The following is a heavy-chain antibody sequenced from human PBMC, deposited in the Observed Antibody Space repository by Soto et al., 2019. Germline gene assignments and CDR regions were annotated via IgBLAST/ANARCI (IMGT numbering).Heavy chain of an antibody. Sequence: EVQLLESGGGLVQPGGSLRLSCAASGFTFNNYAMTWVRQAPGKGLEWVSAISGGGDTTSYADSVKGRFTVSRDGSENTLYLQMSSPRAEDTALYYCAKGRGGSGSLTPRVDFWGQGTLVTVSS. CDR2: ISGGGDTT. J-gene: IGHJ4*02. CDR1: GFTFNNYA. V-gene: IGHV3-23*01. CDR3: AKGRGGSGSLTPRVDF. D-gene: IGHD3-10*01.